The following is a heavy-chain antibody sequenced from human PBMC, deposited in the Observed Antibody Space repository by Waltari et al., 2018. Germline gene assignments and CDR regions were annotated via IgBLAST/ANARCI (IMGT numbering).Heavy chain of an antibody. CDR2: IILTSGTV. CDR3: VRDRDCNNDDCYALFDY. D-gene: IGHD3-16*01. V-gene: IGHV1-69*01. Sequence: QVQLVQSGAEVKRTGSSVKVSCSASGSTFSTYALGWVRQAPGLGLEWMGGIILTSGTVEYAQKFQGRVTITADESTSTAFMELSSLRSEDTAKYYCVRDRDCNNDDCYALFDYWGQGTQITVSS. J-gene: IGHJ4*02. CDR1: GSTFSTYA.